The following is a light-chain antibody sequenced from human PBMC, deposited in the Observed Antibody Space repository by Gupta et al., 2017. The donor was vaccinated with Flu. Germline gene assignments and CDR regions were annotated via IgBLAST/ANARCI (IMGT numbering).Light chain of an antibody. CDR3: QVWDSSSDQWV. J-gene: IGLJ3*02. Sequence: GQTARITCGGNNIGGKTVHWYQQKPGQAPVLVVCDDTDRPSGIPERFSGSNSGNTATLTISRVEAGDEADYYCQVWDSSSDQWVFGGGTKVTVL. V-gene: IGLV3-21*02. CDR1: NIGGKT. CDR2: DDT.